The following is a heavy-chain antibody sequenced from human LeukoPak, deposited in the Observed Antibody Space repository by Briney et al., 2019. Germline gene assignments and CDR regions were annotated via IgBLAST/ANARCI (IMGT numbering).Heavy chain of an antibody. V-gene: IGHV4-34*01. CDR2: INHSGST. CDR3: ARGRGQWLGLNWFDP. J-gene: IGHJ5*02. CDR1: GGSFSGYY. Sequence: SETLSLTCAVYGGSFSGYYWSWIRQPPGKGLEWIGEINHSGSTNYNPSLKSRVTISVDTSKNQFSLKLSSVTAADTAVYYCARGRGQWLGLNWFDPWGQGTLVTVS. D-gene: IGHD6-19*01.